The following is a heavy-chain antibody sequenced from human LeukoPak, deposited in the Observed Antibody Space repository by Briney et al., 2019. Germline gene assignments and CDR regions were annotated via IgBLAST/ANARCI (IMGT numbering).Heavy chain of an antibody. J-gene: IGHJ4*02. V-gene: IGHV4-4*07. CDR3: SIATAGYYFDY. CDR2: IYASGST. Sequence: SETLSLTCTVSGGSIGSNYWTWIRQPAGKGLEWIGRIYASGSTNYNPSLKSRVTMSVDTSKSQFSLKLSSVTAADTAVYYCSIATAGYYFDYWGQGTLVTVSS. CDR1: GGSIGSNY. D-gene: IGHD6-13*01.